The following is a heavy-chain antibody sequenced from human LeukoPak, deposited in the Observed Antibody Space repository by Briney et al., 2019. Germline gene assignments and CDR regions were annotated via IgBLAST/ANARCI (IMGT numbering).Heavy chain of an antibody. D-gene: IGHD3-22*01. CDR3: ARETQYEYYYDSSGYYAPDY. CDR1: GYTFTSYA. Sequence: ASVKVSCKASGYTFTSYAMNWVRQAPGQGLEWMGWISTNTGNPTYAQGFTGRFVFSLDTSVSTAYLQISSLKAEDTAVYYCARETQYEYYYDSSGYYAPDYWGQGTLVTVSS. CDR2: ISTNTGNP. J-gene: IGHJ4*02. V-gene: IGHV7-4-1*02.